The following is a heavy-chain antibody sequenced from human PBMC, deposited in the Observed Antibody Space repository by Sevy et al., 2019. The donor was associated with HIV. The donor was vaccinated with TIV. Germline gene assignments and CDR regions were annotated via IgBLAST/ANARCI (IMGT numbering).Heavy chain of an antibody. D-gene: IGHD4-17*01. CDR2: ISAYNGNT. CDR1: GYTFTNHG. V-gene: IGHV1-18*04. J-gene: IGHJ4*02. CDR3: AREDKDYGGNYPYDY. Sequence: ASVKVSCKGSGYTFTNHGISWVRQAPGQGLEWMGWISAYNGNTNYAQKLQGRVTMTTDTSTSTAYMELRSLRSDDTAVYYCAREDKDYGGNYPYDYWGQGTLVTVSS.